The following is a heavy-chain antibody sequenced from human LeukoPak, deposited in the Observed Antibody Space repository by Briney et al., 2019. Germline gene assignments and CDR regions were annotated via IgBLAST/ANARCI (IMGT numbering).Heavy chain of an antibody. J-gene: IGHJ4*02. Sequence: GGSLRLSCAASGFTFSSYGMHWVRQAPGKGLEWVAFIRYDGSNKYYADSVKGRFTISRDNSKNTLYLQMNSLRAEDTAVYYCARDRLSGYYYDSSGYYIDYWGQGTLVTVSS. V-gene: IGHV3-30*02. D-gene: IGHD3-22*01. CDR3: ARDRLSGYYYDSSGYYIDY. CDR2: IRYDGSNK. CDR1: GFTFSSYG.